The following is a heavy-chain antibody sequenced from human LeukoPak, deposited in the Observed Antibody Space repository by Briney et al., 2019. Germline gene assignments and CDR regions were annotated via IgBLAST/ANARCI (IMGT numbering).Heavy chain of an antibody. V-gene: IGHV4-59*06. CDR2: IYYSGST. CDR1: GGSISSYY. CDR3: ARGLSVATTYYFDY. Sequence: PSETLSLTCTVSGGSISSYYWSWIRQHPGKGLEWIGYIYYSGSTYYNPSLESRVTISVDTSKNQFSLKLSSVIAADTAVYYCARGLSVATTYYFDYWGQGTLVTVSS. D-gene: IGHD5-12*01. J-gene: IGHJ4*02.